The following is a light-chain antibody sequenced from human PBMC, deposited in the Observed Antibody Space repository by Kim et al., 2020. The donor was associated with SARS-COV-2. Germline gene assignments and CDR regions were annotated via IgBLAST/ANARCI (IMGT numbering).Light chain of an antibody. V-gene: IGLV3-21*04. CDR3: QVWDSSSDHVV. CDR2: YDS. J-gene: IGLJ2*01. Sequence: APGKTARITCGGNNIGSKSVHGYRQKPGQAPVLVIYYDSDRPSGIPERFSGSNSGNTATLTISRVEAGYEADYYCQVWDSSSDHVVFGGGTKLTVL. CDR1: NIGSKS.